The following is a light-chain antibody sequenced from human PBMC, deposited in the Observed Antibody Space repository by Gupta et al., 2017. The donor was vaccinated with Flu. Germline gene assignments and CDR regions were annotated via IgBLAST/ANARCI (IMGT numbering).Light chain of an antibody. CDR3: QSADSSGTHSVV. CDR1: AFPQHD. Sequence: QTASTPCSGDAFPQHDGYCDRQQPAQAPVLMIYYDTERPSGTPERFSGSGSGATSTVTIIGAQAEDEADYYCQSADSSGTHSVVFGGGTKLTVL. CDR2: YDT. V-gene: IGLV3-25*03. J-gene: IGLJ3*02.